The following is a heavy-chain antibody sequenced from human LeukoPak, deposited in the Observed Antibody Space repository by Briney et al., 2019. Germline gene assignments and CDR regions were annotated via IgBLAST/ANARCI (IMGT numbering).Heavy chain of an antibody. J-gene: IGHJ5*02. CDR1: GGTFSSYA. Sequence: SVKVSCKASGGTFSSYAISCVRQAPGQGLEWMGGIIPIFGTANYAQKFQGRVTITTDESTSTAYMELSSLRSEDTAVYYCARDHSSSSWYRWFDPWGQGTLVTVSS. CDR2: IIPIFGTA. D-gene: IGHD6-13*01. V-gene: IGHV1-69*05. CDR3: ARDHSSSSWYRWFDP.